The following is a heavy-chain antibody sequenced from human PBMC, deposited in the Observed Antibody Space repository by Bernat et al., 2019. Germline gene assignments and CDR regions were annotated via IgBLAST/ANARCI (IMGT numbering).Heavy chain of an antibody. D-gene: IGHD3-9*01. V-gene: IGHV4-59*13. CDR3: AGEVSLDNAGPPRHFDY. J-gene: IGHJ4*02. CDR2: IFYSGST. Sequence: QVQLQESGPGLVKPSETLSLTCTVSVESISTYYWGWIRQPPGKGLEWIGYIFYSGSTNYNPSLNSRVTISVDTSKNQFSLKLSSVTAADTAVYYCAGEVSLDNAGPPRHFDYWGQGTLITVSP. CDR1: VESISTYY.